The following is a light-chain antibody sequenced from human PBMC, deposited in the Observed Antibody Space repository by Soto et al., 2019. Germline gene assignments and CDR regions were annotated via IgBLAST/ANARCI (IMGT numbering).Light chain of an antibody. CDR2: AAS. CDR1: QCVGTS. V-gene: IGKV3-11*01. Sequence: DIVLTQSPAPLSWSPGERGSRSGRAIQCVGTSLAWYQQRPGQAPRLLLSAASTRATGIPARFSGSGTGTDFTLTISGLQPEDVAVYYCQQRVNWPPRDSFGQGTKVDI. J-gene: IGKJ2*01. CDR3: QQRVNWPPRDS.